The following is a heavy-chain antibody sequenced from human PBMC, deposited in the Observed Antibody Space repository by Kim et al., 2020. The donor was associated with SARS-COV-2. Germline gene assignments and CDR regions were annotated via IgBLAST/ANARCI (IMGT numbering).Heavy chain of an antibody. CDR3: TTLQMATVIPEY. Sequence: GGSLRLSCGASGFTFNNAWMSWVRQAPGKGLEWVGRIKSKTDGGTTDYAESVNGRFTISRDDSRSTLYLQMNSLKTEDTAVYYCTTLQMATVIPEYWGQGTLVTVSS. CDR1: GFTFNNAW. D-gene: IGHD5-12*01. J-gene: IGHJ4*02. CDR2: IKSKTDGGTT. V-gene: IGHV3-15*01.